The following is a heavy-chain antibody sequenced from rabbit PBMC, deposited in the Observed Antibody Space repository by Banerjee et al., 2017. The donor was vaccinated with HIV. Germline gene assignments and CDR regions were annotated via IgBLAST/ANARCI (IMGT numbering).Heavy chain of an antibody. CDR3: AREGYGDGTGDYDL. Sequence: QSLEESGGDLVKPGGSLKLSCTASGFSFSSSYWICWVRQAPGKGLEWIACIWTGSGTIYYASWAKGRFTISKTSSTTVTLQMTSLTAADTATYFCAREGYGDGTGDYDLWGQGTLVTVS. V-gene: IGHV1S40*01. CDR1: GFSFSSSYW. J-gene: IGHJ4*01. CDR2: IWTGSGTI. D-gene: IGHD7-1*01.